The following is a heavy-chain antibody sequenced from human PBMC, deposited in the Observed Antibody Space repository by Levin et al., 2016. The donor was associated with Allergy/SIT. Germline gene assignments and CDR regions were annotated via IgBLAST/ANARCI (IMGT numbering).Heavy chain of an antibody. J-gene: IGHJ4*02. CDR2: ISGSGGST. D-gene: IGHD2-2*02. CDR1: GFTFSSYV. V-gene: IGHV3-23*01. Sequence: GESLKISCAASGFTFSSYVMSWVRQAPGKGLEWVSAISGSGGSTYYADSVKGRFTISRDNSKNTLYLQMNSLRAEDTAVYYCARCSSTSCYRGDFDYWGQGTLVTASS. CDR3: ARCSSTSCYRGDFDY.